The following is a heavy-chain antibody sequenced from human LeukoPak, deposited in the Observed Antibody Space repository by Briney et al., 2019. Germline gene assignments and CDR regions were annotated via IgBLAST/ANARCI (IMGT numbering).Heavy chain of an antibody. CDR3: ARGDFGDYFLDY. D-gene: IGHD4-17*01. V-gene: IGHV1-8*01. CDR1: GYTFSSYD. CDR2: MNPNSGNT. J-gene: IGHJ4*02. Sequence: ASVKVSCKASGYTFSSYDINWVRQATGQGLEWMGWMNPNSGNTDYAQRFQGRVTMTRNTSISTAYMELSSLRSEGTAVYYCARGDFGDYFLDYWGQGTLVTVSS.